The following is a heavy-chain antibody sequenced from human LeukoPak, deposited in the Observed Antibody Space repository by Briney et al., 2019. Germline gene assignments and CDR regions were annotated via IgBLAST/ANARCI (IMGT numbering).Heavy chain of an antibody. V-gene: IGHV4-39*07. CDR2: IYYSGST. CDR3: ARVTGYMIEDYFDY. J-gene: IGHJ4*02. Sequence: SETLSLTCTVSGGSIRSTSYYWGWIRQPPGKGLEWIGSIYYSGSTNYNPSLKSRVTISVDTSKNQFSLRLSSVTAADTAVYYCARVTGYMIEDYFDYWGQGTLVTVSS. D-gene: IGHD3-22*01. CDR1: GGSIRSTSYY.